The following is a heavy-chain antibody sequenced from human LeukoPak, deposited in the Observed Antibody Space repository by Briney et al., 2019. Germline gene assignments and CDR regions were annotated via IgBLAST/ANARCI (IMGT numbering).Heavy chain of an antibody. D-gene: IGHD4-17*01. Sequence: SETLSLTCTVSGVSISSYYWSWIRQPPGKGLEWIGYIYYSGSTNYNPSLKSRVTISLDTSKNQFSLKLTSVTAADTAVYYCAIHPTSMTRVTKGWFDPWGQGTLATVSS. V-gene: IGHV4-59*01. CDR3: AIHPTSMTRVTKGWFDP. CDR2: IYYSGST. CDR1: GVSISSYY. J-gene: IGHJ5*02.